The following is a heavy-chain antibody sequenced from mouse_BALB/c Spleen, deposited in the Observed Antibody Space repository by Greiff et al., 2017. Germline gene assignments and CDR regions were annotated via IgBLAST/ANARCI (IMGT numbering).Heavy chain of an antibody. J-gene: IGHJ2*01. CDR1: GFTFSSFG. Sequence: EVMLVESGGGLVQPGGSRKLSCAASGFTFSSFGMHWVRQAPEKGLEWVAYISSGSSTIYYADTVKGRFTISRDNPKNTLFLQMTSLRSEDTAMYYCARGYDYDGGYYFDYWGQGTTLTVSS. D-gene: IGHD2-4*01. CDR3: ARGYDYDGGYYFDY. CDR2: ISSGSSTI. V-gene: IGHV5-17*02.